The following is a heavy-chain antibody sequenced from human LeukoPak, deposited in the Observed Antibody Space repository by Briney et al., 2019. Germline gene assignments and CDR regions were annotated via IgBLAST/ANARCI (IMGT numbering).Heavy chain of an antibody. CDR1: VGSISSYY. J-gene: IGHJ4*02. V-gene: IGHV4-59*08. D-gene: IGHD1-26*01. CDR3: ASHSNGRVTHFAY. Sequence: PSETLSLTCTVAVGSISSYYWSWIRQPPGKGLEWIGYIYYSGSTNYNPSLKSRVTIAVDTSKNQFSLKLSSVTAADTAVYYCASHSNGRVTHFAYWGQGTLVPVSS. CDR2: IYYSGST.